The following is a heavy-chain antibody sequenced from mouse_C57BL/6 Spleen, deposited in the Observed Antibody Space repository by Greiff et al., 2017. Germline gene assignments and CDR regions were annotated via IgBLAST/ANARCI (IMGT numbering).Heavy chain of an antibody. J-gene: IGHJ3*01. Sequence: VQLKESGGGLVKPGGSLKLSCAASGFTFSSYAMSWVRQTPEKRLEWVATISDGGSYTYYPDNVKGRFTISRDNAKNNLYLQMSHLKSEDTAMYYCARSTMVTTQFAYWCQGTLVTVSA. CDR1: GFTFSSYA. CDR2: ISDGGSYT. D-gene: IGHD2-2*01. CDR3: ARSTMVTTQFAY. V-gene: IGHV5-4*01.